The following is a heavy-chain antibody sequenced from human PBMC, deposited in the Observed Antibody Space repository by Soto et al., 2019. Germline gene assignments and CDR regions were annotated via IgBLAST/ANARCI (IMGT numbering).Heavy chain of an antibody. CDR1: GDSVSSNTAA. J-gene: IGHJ4*02. CDR3: ARGVAGSGFDL. Sequence: SQTLSLTCSISGDSVSSNTAAWNWIRSSPSRGLEWLGRTYYRSNWRHDYAVSVKSRITVNPDTSKNHFSLQLNSVTPDDTAVYYCARGVAGSGFDLWGQGTLVTVSS. D-gene: IGHD6-19*01. CDR2: TYYRSNWRH. V-gene: IGHV6-1*01.